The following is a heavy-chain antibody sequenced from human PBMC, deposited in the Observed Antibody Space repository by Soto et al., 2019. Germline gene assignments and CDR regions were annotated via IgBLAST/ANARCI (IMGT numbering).Heavy chain of an antibody. V-gene: IGHV3-30*03. CDR2: ISYDGSNK. CDR1: GFTFSNYG. Sequence: QVQLVESGGGVVQPGRSLRLSCAASGFTFSNYGIHWVRQAPGKGLEWLALISYDGSNKYYADSVRGRFTISRDNSKNTLYLQMNGLRAEDTAVYYCAGEIEVAGFWDYWGQGTLVIVSS. CDR3: AGEIEVAGFWDY. J-gene: IGHJ4*02. D-gene: IGHD6-19*01.